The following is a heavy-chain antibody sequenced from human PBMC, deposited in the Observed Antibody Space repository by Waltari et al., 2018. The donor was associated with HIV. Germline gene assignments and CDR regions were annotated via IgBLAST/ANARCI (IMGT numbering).Heavy chain of an antibody. CDR1: GFAFDDSP. V-gene: IGHV3-9*01. D-gene: IGHD3-3*01. Sequence: EVQLVESGGGLVQPGRSLRLSCAASGFAFDDSPMHWVRQSPGKGLEWVSGISWNSGITDYGDSVKGRFTISRDNAKNSLYLQMNSLTVEDTAFYYCAKGGSHLTIFEAWFDSWGQGTLVTVSS. CDR3: AKGGSHLTIFEAWFDS. J-gene: IGHJ5*01. CDR2: ISWNSGIT.